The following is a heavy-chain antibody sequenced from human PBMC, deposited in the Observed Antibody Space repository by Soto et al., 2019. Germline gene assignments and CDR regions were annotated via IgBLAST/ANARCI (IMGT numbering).Heavy chain of an antibody. J-gene: IGHJ6*02. CDR1: GFTFSSNG. CDR2: ISYDGSYK. CDR3: ASKHPHHYGVDV. Sequence: PGGSLRLSCAASGFTFSSNGMHWVRQAPGKGLEWVTFISYDGSYKYYADSVKGRFTISRDNSKNTLYLQMNTLRPEDMAVYYCASKHPHHYGVDVWGQGTTVTVSS. V-gene: IGHV3-30*03.